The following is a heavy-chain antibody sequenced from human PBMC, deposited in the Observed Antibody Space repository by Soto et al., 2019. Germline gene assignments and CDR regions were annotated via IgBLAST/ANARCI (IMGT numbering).Heavy chain of an antibody. V-gene: IGHV1-2*04. J-gene: IGHJ3*02. Sequence: ASVKVSFKASGYTFTGYYMHWVRQAPGQGLEWMGWINPNSGGTNYAQKFQGWVTMTRDTSISTAYMELSRLRSDDTAVYYCARGSDSIWTGYDLRVPDAFDIWGQGTMVTVSS. CDR3: ARGSDSIWTGYDLRVPDAFDI. CDR1: GYTFTGYY. CDR2: INPNSGGT. D-gene: IGHD3-9*01.